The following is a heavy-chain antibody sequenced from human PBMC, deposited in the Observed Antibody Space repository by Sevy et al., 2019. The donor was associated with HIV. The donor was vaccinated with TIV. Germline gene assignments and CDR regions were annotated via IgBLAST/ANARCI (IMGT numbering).Heavy chain of an antibody. Sequence: GGSLRLSCAASGFTFSSYSMNWVRQAPGKGLEWVSSISSSSSYIYYADSVKGRFTISRDNTKNSLYLQMNSLRAEDTAVYYCARVKSPYGSGSYFENSNWFDPWGQGTLVTVSS. CDR1: GFTFSSYS. D-gene: IGHD3-10*01. CDR3: ARVKSPYGSGSYFENSNWFDP. CDR2: ISSSSSYI. V-gene: IGHV3-21*01. J-gene: IGHJ5*02.